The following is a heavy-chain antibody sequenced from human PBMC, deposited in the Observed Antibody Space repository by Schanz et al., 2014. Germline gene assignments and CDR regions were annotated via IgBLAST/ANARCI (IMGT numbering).Heavy chain of an antibody. D-gene: IGHD3-10*01. CDR1: GFTFRSYG. CDR2: ISYDGSSK. J-gene: IGHJ3*02. CDR3: ARGIITMVRGGDVGAFDI. V-gene: IGHV3-33*01. Sequence: QVQLVESGGGVVQPGRSLRLSCAASGFTFRSYGMHWVRQAPGKGQEWVALISYDGSSKNQSDSEQGRFTISRDNSKNAVYVQRNSLRDEDTGVYYWARGIITMVRGGDVGAFDIWGRGTMVTVSS.